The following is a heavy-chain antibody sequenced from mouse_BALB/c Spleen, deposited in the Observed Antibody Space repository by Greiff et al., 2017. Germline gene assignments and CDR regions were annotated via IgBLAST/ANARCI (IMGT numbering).Heavy chain of an antibody. CDR1: GFTFSSFG. V-gene: IGHV5-17*02. Sequence: EVKLVESGGGLVQPGGSRKLSCAASGFTFSSFGMHWVRQAPEKGLEWVAYISSGSSTIYYADTVKGRFTISRDNPKNTLFLQMTSLRSEDTAMYYCARETLTDFFDYWGQGTTLTVSP. J-gene: IGHJ2*01. CDR3: ARETLTDFFDY. D-gene: IGHD1-2*01. CDR2: ISSGSSTI.